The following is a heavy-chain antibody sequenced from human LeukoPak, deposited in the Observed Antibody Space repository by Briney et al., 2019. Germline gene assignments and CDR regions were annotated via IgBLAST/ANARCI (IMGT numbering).Heavy chain of an antibody. Sequence: PGGSLRLSCAASGLNFRSYSMNWVRQAPGKGLEWVSYISSFSGTIDYADSVKGRFTISRDNAQNSLYLQMNSLRAEDTAVYYCAELGITMIGGVWGKGTTVTISS. V-gene: IGHV3-48*01. CDR2: ISSFSGTI. J-gene: IGHJ6*04. CDR3: AELGITMIGGV. D-gene: IGHD3-10*02. CDR1: GLNFRSYS.